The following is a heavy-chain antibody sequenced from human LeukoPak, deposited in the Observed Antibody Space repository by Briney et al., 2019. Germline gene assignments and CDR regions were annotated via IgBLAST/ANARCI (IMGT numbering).Heavy chain of an antibody. CDR3: VRGSGGNGYGYWGDN. Sequence: GRSLRLSCAASGFTFSSFGMHWVRKAPGKGLEWVAVIWYHGNEIHYADSVKGRFTISRDNYRNTMYLQMNSLRADDSAVYYCVRGSGGNGYGYWGDNWGQGTLVTVSS. D-gene: IGHD5-12*01. CDR2: IWYHGNEI. CDR1: GFTFSSFG. J-gene: IGHJ4*02. V-gene: IGHV3-33*01.